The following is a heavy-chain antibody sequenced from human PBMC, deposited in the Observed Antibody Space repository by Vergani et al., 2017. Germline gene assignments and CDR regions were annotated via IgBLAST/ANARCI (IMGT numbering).Heavy chain of an antibody. J-gene: IGHJ4*02. V-gene: IGHV3-30*14. CDR1: GFDFSSYA. Sequence: QGHLVESGGGVVQPGRSLRLSCVASGFDFSSYAMHWVRQAPGKGLEWVAVISYDGSNKYYADSVKGHFTISRDNFKNTLYLQMDNLRTEDTAVYYCARDRFPWGMVAEPTIYYYFDYWGQGTLVTVSS. CDR3: ARDRFPWGMVAEPTIYYYFDY. CDR2: ISYDGSNK. D-gene: IGHD2-8*01.